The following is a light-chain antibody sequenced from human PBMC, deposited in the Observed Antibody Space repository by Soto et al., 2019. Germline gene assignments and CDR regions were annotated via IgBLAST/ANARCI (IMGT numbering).Light chain of an antibody. V-gene: IGKV3-20*01. CDR2: GAS. CDR1: QSVSSSY. CDR3: QQYGKLWT. J-gene: IGKJ1*01. Sequence: EIVLTQSPGTLSLSPGERADLSCRASQSVSSSYLAWYQQKPGQAPRLLIHGASNRATGIPDRFSGSGSGTDFTLTITKLEPEDFAVYYCQQYGKLWTFGQGTKVEIK.